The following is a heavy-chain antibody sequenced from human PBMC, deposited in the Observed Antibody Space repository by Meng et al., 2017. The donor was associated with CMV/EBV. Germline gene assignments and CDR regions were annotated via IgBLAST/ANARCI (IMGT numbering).Heavy chain of an antibody. J-gene: IGHJ4*02. Sequence: SLKISCAASGFTFDDYAMHWVRQAPGEGLEWVSGISWNSGSIGYADSVKGRFTISRDNAKNSLYLQMNSLRAEDTAVYYCARVSRGGDYKCLGYWGQGTLVTVSS. V-gene: IGHV3-9*01. CDR2: ISWNSGSI. D-gene: IGHD4-17*01. CDR3: ARVSRGGDYKCLGY. CDR1: GFTFDDYA.